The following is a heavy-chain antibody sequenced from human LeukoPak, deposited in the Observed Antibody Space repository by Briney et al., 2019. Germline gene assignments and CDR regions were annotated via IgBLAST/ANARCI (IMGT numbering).Heavy chain of an antibody. V-gene: IGHV4-39*02. D-gene: IGHD3-10*01. CDR3: ARDRGGRDAFDI. J-gene: IGHJ3*02. CDR2: IYYSGST. Sequence: PSETLSLTCTVSGGSISSSSYYWGWIRQPPGKGLEWIGSIYYSGSTYYNPSLKSRVTISVDTSKNQFSLKLSSVTAADTAVYYCARDRGGRDAFDIWGQGTMVTVSS. CDR1: GGSISSSSYY.